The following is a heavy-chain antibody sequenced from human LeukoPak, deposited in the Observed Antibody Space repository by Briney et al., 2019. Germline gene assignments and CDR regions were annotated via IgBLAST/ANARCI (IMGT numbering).Heavy chain of an antibody. CDR1: GFTFSSYG. Sequence: GGSLRLSCAASGFTFSSYGMSWVRQAPGKGLERVAFIRYDGSNKYYADSVKGRFTISRDNSKNTLYLQMNSLRAEDTAVYYCAKAKLLWFGELLYPLEDWGQGTLVTVSS. J-gene: IGHJ4*02. CDR3: AKAKLLWFGELLYPLED. D-gene: IGHD3-10*01. V-gene: IGHV3-30*02. CDR2: IRYDGSNK.